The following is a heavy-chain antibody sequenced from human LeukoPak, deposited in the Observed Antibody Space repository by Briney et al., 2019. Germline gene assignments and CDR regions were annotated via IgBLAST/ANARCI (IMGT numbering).Heavy chain of an antibody. CDR1: GFTFSSYS. D-gene: IGHD6-13*01. Sequence: GGSLRLSCAASGFTFSSYSMNWVRQAPGKGLEWVSVIYSGDSTHYADSVKGRFTISRDNSKNTLYLQMNSLRAEDTAVYYCARDDSKAAAGGYWGQGTLVTVSS. CDR3: ARDDSKAAAGGY. CDR2: IYSGDST. V-gene: IGHV3-66*01. J-gene: IGHJ4*02.